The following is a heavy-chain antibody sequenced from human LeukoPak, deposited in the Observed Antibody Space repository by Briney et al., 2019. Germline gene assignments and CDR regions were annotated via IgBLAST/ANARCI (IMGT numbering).Heavy chain of an antibody. CDR1: GFTFSSYA. CDR3: ARAITMVRDGVDY. Sequence: PGRSLRLSCAASGFTFSSYAMHWVRQAPGKGLEWVAVISYDGSNKYYADSVKGRFTISRDNSKNTPYLQMNSLRAEDTAVYYCARAITMVRDGVDYWGQGTLVTVSS. V-gene: IGHV3-30*04. D-gene: IGHD3-10*01. CDR2: ISYDGSNK. J-gene: IGHJ4*02.